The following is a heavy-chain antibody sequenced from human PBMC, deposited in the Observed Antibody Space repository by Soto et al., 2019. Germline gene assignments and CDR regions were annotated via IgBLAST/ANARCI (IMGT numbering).Heavy chain of an antibody. J-gene: IGHJ4*02. CDR3: ARAGTREDFDS. CDR2: INHSGST. CDR1: GGSFIGYY. Sequence: LSLTCAVYGGSFIGYYWSWIRQPPGKGLEWIGEINHSGSTNYNPSLKSRVTISVDTSKNQFSLKLSSVTAADTAVYYCARAGTREDFDSGGQGTLATVSS. D-gene: IGHD6-13*01. V-gene: IGHV4-34*01.